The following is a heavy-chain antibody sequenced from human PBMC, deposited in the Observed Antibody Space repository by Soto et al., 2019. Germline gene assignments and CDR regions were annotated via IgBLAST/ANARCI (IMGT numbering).Heavy chain of an antibody. Sequence: GGSLRLSCAASGFTFSSYGMHWVRQAPGKGLEWVAVIWYDESNKYYADSVKGRFTISRDNSKNTLYLQMNSLRAEDTAVYYCARDGPDIVVVPAAIPTLYYGMGVWGQGTTVTVSS. V-gene: IGHV3-33*01. CDR2: IWYDESNK. CDR3: ARDGPDIVVVPAAIPTLYYGMGV. J-gene: IGHJ6*02. CDR1: GFTFSSYG. D-gene: IGHD2-2*01.